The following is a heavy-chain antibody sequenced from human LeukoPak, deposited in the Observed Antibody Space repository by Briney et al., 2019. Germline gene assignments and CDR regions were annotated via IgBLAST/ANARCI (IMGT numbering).Heavy chain of an antibody. CDR2: ISHDGNDK. Sequence: GRSLRLSCAASGFTFSAYGMHWVRQAPGKGLEWLAVISHDGNDKYYIDSVKGRFTISRDNPKNTLYLQMNSLTAEDTAVYYCARGGRCSGGGCYATPEYDYFDYWGQGTLVSVSS. J-gene: IGHJ4*02. CDR3: ARGGRCSGGGCYATPEYDYFDY. D-gene: IGHD2-15*01. CDR1: GFTFSAYG. V-gene: IGHV3-30*03.